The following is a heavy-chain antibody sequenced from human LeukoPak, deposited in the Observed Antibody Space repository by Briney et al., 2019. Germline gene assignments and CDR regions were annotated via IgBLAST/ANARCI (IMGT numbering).Heavy chain of an antibody. CDR1: GFTFSSYD. J-gene: IGHJ5*02. Sequence: GGSLRLSCAASGFTFSSYDMHWVRQATGKGLEWVSAIGTAGDTYYPGSVKGRFTISRENAKNSLYLQMNSLRAGDTAVYYCARGQQLVRGWFDPWGQGTLVTVSS. D-gene: IGHD6-13*01. CDR2: IGTAGDT. CDR3: ARGQQLVRGWFDP. V-gene: IGHV3-13*01.